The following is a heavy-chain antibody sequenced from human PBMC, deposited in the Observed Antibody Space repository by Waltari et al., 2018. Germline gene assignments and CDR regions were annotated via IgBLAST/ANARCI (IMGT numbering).Heavy chain of an antibody. CDR2: INHGGST. Sequence: QVQLQQWGAGLLKPSETLSLTCAVYSGSFSGYWWTWIRQPPGEGLEWIGEINHGGSTNYNPSLKSRVALLVDTSKSHLSLELTSVTAADTAVYYCAIRTFDSGTYSHPYYFDSWGQGTLVTVSS. D-gene: IGHD3-10*01. J-gene: IGHJ4*02. V-gene: IGHV4-34*01. CDR3: AIRTFDSGTYSHPYYFDS. CDR1: SGSFSGYW.